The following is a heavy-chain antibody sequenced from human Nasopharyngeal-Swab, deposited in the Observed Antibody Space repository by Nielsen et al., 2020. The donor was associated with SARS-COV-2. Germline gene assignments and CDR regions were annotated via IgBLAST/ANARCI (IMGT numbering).Heavy chain of an antibody. J-gene: IGHJ6*02. V-gene: IGHV3-48*03. CDR1: GFTISSYE. CDR3: ARFYGMDV. Sequence: AESLRLSCAASGFTISSYEMNWVRQAPGKGLEWVSYVSSSGSTIYYADSVKGRFTISRDNAKNSLYLQMNSHRAEDTAVYYCARFYGMDVWGQGTTVTVSS. CDR2: VSSSGSTI.